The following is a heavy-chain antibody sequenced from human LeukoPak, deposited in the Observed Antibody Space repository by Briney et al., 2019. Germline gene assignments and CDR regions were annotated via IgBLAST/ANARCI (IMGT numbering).Heavy chain of an antibody. J-gene: IGHJ4*02. CDR2: INPSSGGT. D-gene: IGHD1-26*01. Sequence: ASVKVSCKASGYSFTASYMHWVRQVPGQGLEWLGWINPSSGGTKYAPKFQGRVTLTRDTSINTAYMELTSLRSDDTAMYYCAKEFPSGATRDLDYWGQGTLVTVSS. CDR3: AKEFPSGATRDLDY. CDR1: GYSFTASY. V-gene: IGHV1-2*02.